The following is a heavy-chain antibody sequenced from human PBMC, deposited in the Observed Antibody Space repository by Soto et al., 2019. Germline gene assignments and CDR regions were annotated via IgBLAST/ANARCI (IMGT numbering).Heavy chain of an antibody. D-gene: IGHD3-3*01. Sequence: GGSLRLSCAASGFTFSSYGMHWVRQAPGKGLEWVAVISYDGSNKYYADSVKGRFTISRDNSKNTLYLQMNSLRAEDTAVYYRAKGGEGPKGRYTIFGANYYFAYGGQGTLVTVSS. V-gene: IGHV3-30*18. J-gene: IGHJ4*02. CDR2: ISYDGSNK. CDR3: AKGGEGPKGRYTIFGANYYFAY. CDR1: GFTFSSYG.